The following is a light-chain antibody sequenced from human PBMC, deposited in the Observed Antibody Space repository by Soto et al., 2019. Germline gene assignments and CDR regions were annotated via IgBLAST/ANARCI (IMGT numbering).Light chain of an antibody. CDR3: QQCNNGPRT. CDR1: QYINSN. V-gene: IGKV3-15*01. J-gene: IGKJ1*01. CDR2: GAS. Sequence: EIVMTQSPATLSVSPGDRVTLSCWASQYINSNVAWYQQKRGQAPRILIYGASTRYTGIPARFSGIGSGTEFNLTISSLQSEDFAVYYCQQCNNGPRTFGQGPRVEIK.